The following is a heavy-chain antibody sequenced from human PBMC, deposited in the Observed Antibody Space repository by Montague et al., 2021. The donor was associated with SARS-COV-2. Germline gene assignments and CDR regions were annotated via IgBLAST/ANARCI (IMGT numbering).Heavy chain of an antibody. V-gene: IGHV4-4*02. CDR2: VYRTGGT. CDR3: ARTGAYDHFDY. CDR1: GGSDNSTKW. Sequence: SDTLSLTCTVSGGSDNSTKWRSWVRQLPGKGLEWIAEVYRTGGTMFNPSFRSRVTLSIDRSKNLFSLNLNSVTVADTAVYYCARTGAYDHFDYWGPGTLVIVSS. J-gene: IGHJ4*02. D-gene: IGHD5-12*01.